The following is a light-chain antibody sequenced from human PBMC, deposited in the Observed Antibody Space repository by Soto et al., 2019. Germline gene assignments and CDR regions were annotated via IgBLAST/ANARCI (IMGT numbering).Light chain of an antibody. CDR2: LNSDGSH. V-gene: IGLV4-69*01. J-gene: IGLJ1*01. CDR1: SGHSSYA. CDR3: QTWGTGIHV. Sequence: QLVLTQSPSASASLGDSVKLTCTLSSGHSSYAIAWYQQQPEKGPRYLMKLNSDGSHSKGDGIPDRFSGSSSGAERYLTISSLQSEDEADYYCQTWGTGIHVFGTGTKLTVL.